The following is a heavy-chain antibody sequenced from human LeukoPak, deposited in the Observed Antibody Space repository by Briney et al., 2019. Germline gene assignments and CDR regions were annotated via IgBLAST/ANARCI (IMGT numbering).Heavy chain of an antibody. CDR2: MYYSGST. V-gene: IGHV4-59*01. CDR3: ARGGSYYDILTGNFDY. Sequence: SETLSLTCIVSGGSIRSYYWSWIRQPPGKGLEWIGYMYYSGSTNYNPSLKSRVTISVDTSKSQFSLKLSSVTAADTAVYYCARGGSYYDILTGNFDYWGQGTLVTVSS. J-gene: IGHJ4*02. D-gene: IGHD3-9*01. CDR1: GGSIRSYY.